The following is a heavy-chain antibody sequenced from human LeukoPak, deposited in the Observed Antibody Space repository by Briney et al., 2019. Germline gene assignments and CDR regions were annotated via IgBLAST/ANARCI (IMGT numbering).Heavy chain of an antibody. CDR1: GGSISSSSYY. Sequence: SETLSLTCTVSGGSISSSSYYWSWIRQPAGKGLEWIGRIYTSGSTNYNPSLKSRVTISVDTSKNQFSLKLSSVTAADTAVYYCARGMAARPMDVWGKGTTVTVSS. CDR3: ARGMAARPMDV. D-gene: IGHD6-6*01. CDR2: IYTSGST. J-gene: IGHJ6*03. V-gene: IGHV4-61*02.